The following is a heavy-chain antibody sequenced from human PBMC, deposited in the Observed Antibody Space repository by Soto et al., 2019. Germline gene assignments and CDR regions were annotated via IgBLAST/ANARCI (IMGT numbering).Heavy chain of an antibody. V-gene: IGHV4-61*01. CDR3: AREVGGSARGVGSAHYYYYYYGMDV. J-gene: IGHJ6*02. D-gene: IGHD3-16*01. Sequence: SETLSLTCTVSGGSVSGGSYYWSWIRQSPGKGLEWIGYIYSGGSSNYNPSLKSRVTISLDTSKNQFSLKLTSVTAADTAVYYCAREVGGSARGVGSAHYYYYYYGMDVWGQGTTVT. CDR2: IYSGGSS. CDR1: GGSVSGGSYY.